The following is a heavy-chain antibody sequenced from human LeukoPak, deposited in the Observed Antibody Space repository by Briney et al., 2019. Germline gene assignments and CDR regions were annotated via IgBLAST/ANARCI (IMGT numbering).Heavy chain of an antibody. V-gene: IGHV4-39*07. CDR1: GGSISSSSYY. J-gene: IGHJ4*02. Sequence: PSETLSLTCTVSGGSISSSSYYWGWIRQPPGKGLEWIGSIYYSGSTYYNPSLKSRVTISVDTSKNQFSLKLSSVTAADTAVYYCARDVYGSGSYYSLSDYWGQGTLVTVSS. D-gene: IGHD3-10*01. CDR2: IYYSGST. CDR3: ARDVYGSGSYYSLSDY.